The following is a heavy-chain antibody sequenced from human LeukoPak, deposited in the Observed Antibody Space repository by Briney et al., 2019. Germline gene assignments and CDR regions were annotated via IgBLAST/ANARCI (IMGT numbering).Heavy chain of an antibody. D-gene: IGHD6-19*01. V-gene: IGHV5-51*01. CDR3: AIESSGWYH. J-gene: IGHJ5*02. CDR2: IYPGDSDS. CDR1: GYSFTSYW. Sequence: GESLKISCKGSGYSFTSYWIAWVRQLPGKGLEWMGIIYPGDSDSRYSPSFQGQVTMSVDKSINTAYLQWSSLKVSNTAMYYCAIESSGWYHWGQGTLVTVSS.